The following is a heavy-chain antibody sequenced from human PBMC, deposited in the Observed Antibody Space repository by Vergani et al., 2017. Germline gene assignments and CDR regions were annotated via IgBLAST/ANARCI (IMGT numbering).Heavy chain of an antibody. CDR1: GGSISSGSYY. J-gene: IGHJ6*02. CDR2: IYTSGST. Sequence: QVQLQESGPGLVKPSQTLSLTCTVSGGSISSGSYYWSWIRQPAGKGLEWIGRIYTSGSTNYNPSLKSRVTISVDKSKNQFSRKLSSRTAADTAVYCCAREGFVVVGPFRYYYGMDVWGQGTTVTVSS. CDR3: AREGFVVVGPFRYYYGMDV. D-gene: IGHD2-21*01. V-gene: IGHV4-61*02.